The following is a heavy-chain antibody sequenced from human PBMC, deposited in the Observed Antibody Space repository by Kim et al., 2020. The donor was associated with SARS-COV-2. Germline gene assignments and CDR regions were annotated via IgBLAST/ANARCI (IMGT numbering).Heavy chain of an antibody. CDR2: ISSSSSYI. J-gene: IGHJ4*02. CDR1: GFTFSSYS. CDR3: ARDVAVAVYYFDY. Sequence: GGSLRLSCAASGFTFSSYSMNWVRQAPGKGLEWVSSISSSSSYIYYADSVKGRFTISRDNAKNSLYLQMNSLRAEDTAVYYCARDVAVAVYYFDYWGQGTLVTVSS. D-gene: IGHD6-19*01. V-gene: IGHV3-21*01.